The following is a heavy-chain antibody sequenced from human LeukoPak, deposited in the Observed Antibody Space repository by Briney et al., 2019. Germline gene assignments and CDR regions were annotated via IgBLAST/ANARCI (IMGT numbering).Heavy chain of an antibody. Sequence: GGSLRLSCAASGFTFSHAWMSWVRQVPGKGLEWGGRIKSKINGGTTDYPAPVKGRFTISRDDSENTPYLQMNSLKTDDTAVYYCTADLPSSAAYAFDYWGQGTLVTVSS. CDR1: GFTFSHAW. D-gene: IGHD2-2*01. CDR3: TADLPSSAAYAFDY. J-gene: IGHJ4*02. V-gene: IGHV3-15*01. CDR2: IKSKINGGTT.